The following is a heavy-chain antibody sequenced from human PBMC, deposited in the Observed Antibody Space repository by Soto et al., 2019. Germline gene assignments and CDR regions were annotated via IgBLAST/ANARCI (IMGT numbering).Heavy chain of an antibody. Sequence: SETLSLTCAVSGGSISSSNWWSWVRQPPGKGLEWIGEIYHSGSTNYNPSLKSRVTISVDKSKNQFSLKLSSVTAADTAVYYCASSPEYCSGGSCYGTFDYWGQGTLVTVSS. J-gene: IGHJ4*02. D-gene: IGHD2-15*01. CDR3: ASSPEYCSGGSCYGTFDY. CDR2: IYHSGST. CDR1: GGSISSSNW. V-gene: IGHV4-4*02.